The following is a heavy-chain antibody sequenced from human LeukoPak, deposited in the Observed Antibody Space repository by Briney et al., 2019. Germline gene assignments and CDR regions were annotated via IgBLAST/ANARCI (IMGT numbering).Heavy chain of an antibody. V-gene: IGHV3-23*01. CDR1: GFTFSSYA. J-gene: IGHJ4*02. Sequence: PGGSLRLSCAASGFTFSSYAMSWVRQAPGKGLEWVSAISGSGGSTYYADSVKGRFTISRDNSKNTLYLQMNSLRAEDTAVYYCAKDLHSSSWYYYFDYWGQGTLVTVSS. CDR3: AKDLHSSSWYYYFDY. CDR2: ISGSGGST. D-gene: IGHD6-13*01.